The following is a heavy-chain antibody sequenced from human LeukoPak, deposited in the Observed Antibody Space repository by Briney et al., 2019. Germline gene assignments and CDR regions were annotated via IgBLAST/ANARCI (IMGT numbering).Heavy chain of an antibody. D-gene: IGHD6-13*01. V-gene: IGHV3-30-3*01. CDR2: ISYDGSNK. CDR3: ASTGYSSSWLFDY. J-gene: IGHJ4*02. CDR1: GFTFSSYA. Sequence: GGSLRLSCAASGFTFSSYAMHWVRQAPGKGLEWVAVISYDGSNKYYADSVKSRFTISRDNSKNTLYLQMNSLRAEDTAVYYCASTGYSSSWLFDYWGQGTLVTVSS.